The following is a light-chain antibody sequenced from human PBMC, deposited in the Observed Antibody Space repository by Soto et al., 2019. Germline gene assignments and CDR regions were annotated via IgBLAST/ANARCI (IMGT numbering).Light chain of an antibody. CDR2: EVT. J-gene: IGLJ2*01. CDR3: FLFAGTSIWL. V-gene: IGLV2-23*02. Sequence: QSVLTQPASVSGSPGQSITISCTGTRSVVGSYNSIAWYQQHPGKAPRVVIFEVTKRPSGISDRFSGSKSGYTASLTISGLQVEDGADYFCFLFAGTSIWLFGGGT. CDR1: RSVVGSYNS.